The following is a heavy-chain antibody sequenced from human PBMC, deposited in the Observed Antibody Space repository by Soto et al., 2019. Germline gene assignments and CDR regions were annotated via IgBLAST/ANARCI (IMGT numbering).Heavy chain of an antibody. CDR2: IFHSGRT. CDR3: ARWVEVSLDYFDY. D-gene: IGHD2-15*01. J-gene: IGHJ4*02. CDR1: GCPMRNRNFF. Sequence: PSGTLSVPWTLLGCPMRNRNFFWSWVRQNPGKGLEWIGHIFHSGRTYYSPSLKSRVTISVDTSKNQFSLNLSSVTAADTAIYYCARWVEVSLDYFDYWGQGTLVTVSS. V-gene: IGHV4-31*02.